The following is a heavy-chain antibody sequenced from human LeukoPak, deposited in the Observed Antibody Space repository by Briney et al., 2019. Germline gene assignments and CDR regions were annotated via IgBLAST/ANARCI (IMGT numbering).Heavy chain of an antibody. V-gene: IGHV3-7*01. Sequence: GGSLRLSCVVSGFTLSSYWMAWVRQAPGKGLEWVASIRQDGGERNYADSVKGRFTISRDNAKNSLYLQMNSLRAEDTAVYYCAREGGPEGSGYDPANDAFDIWGQGTMVTVSS. J-gene: IGHJ3*02. CDR1: GFTLSSYW. D-gene: IGHD5-12*01. CDR2: IRQDGGER. CDR3: AREGGPEGSGYDPANDAFDI.